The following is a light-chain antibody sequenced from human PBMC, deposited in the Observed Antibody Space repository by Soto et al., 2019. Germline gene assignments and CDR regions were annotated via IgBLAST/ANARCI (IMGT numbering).Light chain of an antibody. Sequence: QSALTQPPSASGTPGRRVTISCSGSSSNIGSKTVNWYQQLPGTAPKLLIYTNDRRPSGVPDRFSASKSGTSASLAISGLQSEDEADYFCAAWDDSLNVLFGGGTKLTVL. CDR2: TND. CDR1: SSNIGSKT. CDR3: AAWDDSLNVL. J-gene: IGLJ2*01. V-gene: IGLV1-44*01.